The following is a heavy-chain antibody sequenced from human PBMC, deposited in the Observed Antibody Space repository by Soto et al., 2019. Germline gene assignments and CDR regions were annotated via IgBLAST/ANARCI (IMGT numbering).Heavy chain of an antibody. V-gene: IGHV3-48*02. CDR1: GFTFSTYS. CDR2: ISSSSVTI. D-gene: IGHD2-15*01. Sequence: EVQLVESGGGLVQPGGSLRLSCAASGFTFSTYSLNWVRQAPGKGLEWVSYISSSSVTINYADSVKGRFTISRDNAKNALYLQMNSLRDEDTAVYYCARDRLGCSGGGCYSGDYGMDVWGQGTTVTVSS. CDR3: ARDRLGCSGGGCYSGDYGMDV. J-gene: IGHJ6*02.